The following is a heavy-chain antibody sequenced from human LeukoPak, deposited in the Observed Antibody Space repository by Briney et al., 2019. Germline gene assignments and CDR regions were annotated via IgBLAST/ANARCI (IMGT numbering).Heavy chain of an antibody. V-gene: IGHV3-74*01. CDR2: IDSDGSWT. D-gene: IGHD2/OR15-2a*01. CDR3: VSFYETY. CDR1: GHYW. Sequence: GGPLRLSCAASGHYWMHWVRQAPGKGLVWVSHIDSDGSWTSYADSVKGRFTNSKDNEKNTVYLQMNNLKAEDTDVYYCVSFYETYWGRGTLVTVSS. J-gene: IGHJ4*02.